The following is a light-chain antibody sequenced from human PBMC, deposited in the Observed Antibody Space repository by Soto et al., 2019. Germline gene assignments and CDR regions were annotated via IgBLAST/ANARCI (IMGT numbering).Light chain of an antibody. CDR2: AAS. J-gene: IGKJ1*01. CDR1: ESVSSSS. Sequence: EIVLTQSPGTLSASPGERVTLSCRASESVSSSSLAWYQQKPGQAPRLLIYAASSRATGIPDRFSGSGSGTDFTLTISRLEPEDFAVYYCQQYNNWPWTFGQGTKVDIK. V-gene: IGKV3-20*01. CDR3: QQYNNWPWT.